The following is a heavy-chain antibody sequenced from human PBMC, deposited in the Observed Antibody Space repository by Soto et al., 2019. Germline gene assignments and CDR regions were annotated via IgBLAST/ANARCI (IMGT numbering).Heavy chain of an antibody. D-gene: IGHD6-13*01. V-gene: IGHV3-30-3*01. Sequence: QTVGSLRLSCAASGFTFSGYAMHWVRQAPGKGLEWVAVISYDGSNKYYVDSVKGRFTISRDNSKNTLYLQMNSLRAEDTAVYYCARETPGGSSWYLDPWGQGTLVTVSS. CDR3: ARETPGGSSWYLDP. CDR2: ISYDGSNK. CDR1: GFTFSGYA. J-gene: IGHJ5*02.